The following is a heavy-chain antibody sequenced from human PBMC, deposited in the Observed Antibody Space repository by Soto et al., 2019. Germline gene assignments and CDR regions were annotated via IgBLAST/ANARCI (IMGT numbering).Heavy chain of an antibody. Sequence: SETLSLTCTVSGGSISSSSYYWGWIRQPPGKGLEWIGSIYYRGSTYYNPSLKSRVTISVDTSKNQFSLKLSSVTAADTAVYYCARVREVYYYYYYGMDVWGQGTTVTVSS. CDR1: GGSISSSSYY. V-gene: IGHV4-39*07. CDR2: IYYRGST. D-gene: IGHD3-10*01. CDR3: ARVREVYYYYYYGMDV. J-gene: IGHJ6*02.